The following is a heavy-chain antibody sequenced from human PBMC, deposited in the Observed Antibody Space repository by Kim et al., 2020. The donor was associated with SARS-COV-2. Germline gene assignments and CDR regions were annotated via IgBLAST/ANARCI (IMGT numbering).Heavy chain of an antibody. V-gene: IGHV4-39*01. CDR3: ARQEVLTYYYFDY. Sequence: YTPSLKSRVTISVDTSKNQCSLKLSSVTAADTAVYYCARQEVLTYYYFDYWGQGTLVTVSS. D-gene: IGHD1-26*01. J-gene: IGHJ4*02.